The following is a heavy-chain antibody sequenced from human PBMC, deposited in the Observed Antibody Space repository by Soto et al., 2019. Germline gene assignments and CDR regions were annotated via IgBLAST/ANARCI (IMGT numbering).Heavy chain of an antibody. CDR1: GGTFSTYG. Sequence: QVQLVQSGAEVKKPGSSVKVSCKASGGTFSTYGITLVRQASGQGLEWMGGIIPISGTIKFAQKFQGRLTITPDESTSTVYMELSSLTSEDTAVYYCASRERVDAFDVWGQGTMVTVSS. J-gene: IGHJ3*01. CDR3: ASRERVDAFDV. CDR2: IIPISGTI. D-gene: IGHD1-26*01. V-gene: IGHV1-69*01.